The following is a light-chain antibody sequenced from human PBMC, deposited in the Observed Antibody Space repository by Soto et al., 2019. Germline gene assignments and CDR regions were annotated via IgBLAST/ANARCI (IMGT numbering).Light chain of an antibody. CDR3: ETWDSNTVV. V-gene: IGLV4-60*02. Sequence: QPVLTQSSSASASLGSSVKLTCTLSSGHSSYIIAWHQQPPGKAPRYLMKLEGSGSYNKGSGVPDRFSGSSSGADRYLTISNLQFEDAADYYCETWDSNTVVFGGGTQLHVL. J-gene: IGLJ2*01. CDR2: LEGSGSY. CDR1: SGHSSYI.